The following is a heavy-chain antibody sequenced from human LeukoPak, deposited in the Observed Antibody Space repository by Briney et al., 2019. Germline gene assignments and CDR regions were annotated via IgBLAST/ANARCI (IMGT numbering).Heavy chain of an antibody. CDR3: ARHYGGRDAFDI. CDR1: GYSFTSYW. Sequence: GESLKISCKGSGYSFTSYWISWVRQMPGKGLEWMGRIDHSGSYTNYSPSFQGHVTISADKSISTAYLLWSSLKASDTAMYYCARHYGGRDAFDIWGQGTMVTVSP. D-gene: IGHD4-23*01. J-gene: IGHJ3*02. CDR2: IDHSGSYT. V-gene: IGHV5-10-1*01.